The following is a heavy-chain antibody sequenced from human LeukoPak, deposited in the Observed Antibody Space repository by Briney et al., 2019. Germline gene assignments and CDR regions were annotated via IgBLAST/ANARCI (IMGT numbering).Heavy chain of an antibody. D-gene: IGHD6-6*01. CDR1: GYTFTSYG. CDR2: ISAYNGNT. CDR3: ARTAARLECFDP. J-gene: IGHJ5*02. Sequence: ASVKVSCKASGYTFTSYGISWVRQAPGQGLEWMGWISAYNGNTNYAQKLQGRVTMTTDTSTGTAYMELRSLRSDDTAVYYCARTAARLECFDPWGQGTLVTVSS. V-gene: IGHV1-18*01.